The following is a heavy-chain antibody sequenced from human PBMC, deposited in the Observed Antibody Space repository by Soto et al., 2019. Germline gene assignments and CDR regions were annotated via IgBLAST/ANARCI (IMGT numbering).Heavy chain of an antibody. CDR3: ARCPLVVVSATGFDP. J-gene: IGHJ5*02. Sequence: SGTLSLTCAVSGGSISSSNWWSWVRQPPGKGLEWIGEIYYSGTTYYNPSLKSQVTISVDTSKNQFPLKLSSVSAADTDRYYCARCPLVVVSATGFDPWGRGTLVTVSS. CDR1: GGSISSSNW. CDR2: IYYSGTT. D-gene: IGHD2-15*01. V-gene: IGHV4-4*02.